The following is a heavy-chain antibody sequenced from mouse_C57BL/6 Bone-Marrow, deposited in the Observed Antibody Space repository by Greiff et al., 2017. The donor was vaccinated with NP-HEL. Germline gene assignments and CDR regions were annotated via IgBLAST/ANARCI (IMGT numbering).Heavy chain of an antibody. J-gene: IGHJ1*03. CDR3: ARKGRGSSYVGYFDV. V-gene: IGHV1-61*01. D-gene: IGHD1-1*01. CDR1: GYTFTSYW. Sequence: VQLQQPGAELVRPGSSVKLSCKASGYTFTSYWMDWVKQRPGQGLEWIGNIYPSDSETHYNQKFKGKATLTVDKSSSTAYMQLSSLTSEDSAGYYCARKGRGSSYVGYFDVWGTGTTVTVSS. CDR2: IYPSDSET.